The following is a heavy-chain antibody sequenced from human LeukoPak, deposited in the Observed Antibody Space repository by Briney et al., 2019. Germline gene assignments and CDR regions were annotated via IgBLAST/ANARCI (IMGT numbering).Heavy chain of an antibody. D-gene: IGHD5-18*01. CDR1: GYTFTSYY. V-gene: IGHV1-46*01. Sequence: ASVKVSCKASGYTFTSYYMHWVRQAPGQGLEWMGIIHPSGGSTSYAQKFQGRVTMTRDTSTSTVYMELSSLRSEDTAVYYCARDIAQLWLDYWGQGTLVTVSS. CDR3: ARDIAQLWLDY. CDR2: IHPSGGST. J-gene: IGHJ4*02.